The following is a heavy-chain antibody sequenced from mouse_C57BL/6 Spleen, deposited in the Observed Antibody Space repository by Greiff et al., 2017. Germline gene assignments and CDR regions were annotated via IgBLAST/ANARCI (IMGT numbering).Heavy chain of an antibody. CDR1: GFTFSSYA. J-gene: IGHJ2*01. CDR3: ARDTLGTTRVAPYCFDY. Sequence: EVHLVESGGGLVKPGGSLKLSCAASGFTFSSYAMSWVRQTPEKRLEWVATISDGCSYTYYPDNVKGRFTISRDNAKNNLYLQMSHLKSEDTAMYYCARDTLGTTRVAPYCFDYWGQGTTLTVSS. V-gene: IGHV5-4*01. CDR2: ISDGCSYT. D-gene: IGHD2-14*01.